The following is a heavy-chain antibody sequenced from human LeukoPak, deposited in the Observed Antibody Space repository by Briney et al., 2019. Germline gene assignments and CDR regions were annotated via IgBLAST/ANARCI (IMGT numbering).Heavy chain of an antibody. J-gene: IGHJ6*03. CDR2: INPSGGST. D-gene: IGHD3-16*01. V-gene: IGHV1-46*01. Sequence: ASVKVSCKASGYTFTSYYMHWVRQAPGQGLEWMGIINPSGGSTSYAQKFQGRVTMTRDMSTSTDYMELSSLRSEDTAVYYCASEGRPYYSTSGSHVYMAYSYIDVWGKGTTVIVSS. CDR1: GYTFTSYY. CDR3: ASEGRPYYSTSGSHVYMAYSYIDV.